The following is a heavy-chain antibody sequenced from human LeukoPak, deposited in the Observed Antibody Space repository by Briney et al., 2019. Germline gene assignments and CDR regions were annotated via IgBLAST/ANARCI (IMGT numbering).Heavy chain of an antibody. CDR3: ARDHVLLWFGELIGRANWFDP. J-gene: IGHJ5*02. CDR2: IIPIFGIA. CDR1: GGTFSSYA. D-gene: IGHD3-10*01. V-gene: IGHV1-69*04. Sequence: LVKVSCKASGGTFSSYAISWVRQAPGQGLEWMGRIIPIFGIANYAQKFQGRATITADKSTSTAYMELSSLRSEDTAVYYCARDHVLLWFGELIGRANWFDPWGQGTLVTVSS.